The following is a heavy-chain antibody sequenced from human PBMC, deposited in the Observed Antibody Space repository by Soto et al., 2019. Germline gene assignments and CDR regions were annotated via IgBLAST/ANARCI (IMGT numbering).Heavy chain of an antibody. V-gene: IGHV1-8*01. CDR2: MNPNSGNT. J-gene: IGHJ5*02. CDR1: GYTFTSYD. D-gene: IGHD3-10*01. CDR3: ARGMLLWFGELLWSWFDP. Sequence: ASVKVSCKASGYTFTSYDINWVRQATGQGLEWVGWMNPNSGNTGYAQKFQGRVTMTRNTSISTAYMELSSLRSEDTAVYYCARGMLLWFGELLWSWFDPWGQGTLVTVSS.